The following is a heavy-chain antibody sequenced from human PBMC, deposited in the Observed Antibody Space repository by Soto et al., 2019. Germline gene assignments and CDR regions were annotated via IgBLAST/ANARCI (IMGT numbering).Heavy chain of an antibody. CDR2: TYYRSKWYN. CDR1: GDSVSSNSAA. Sequence: SQTLSLTCAISGDSVSSNSAAWNWIRQSPSRGLEWLGRTYYRSKWYNDYAVSVKSRITINPDTSKNQFSLQLNSVTPEDTAVYYCAREAPLRFLEWLLDYYYGMDVWGQGATVTVSS. V-gene: IGHV6-1*01. CDR3: AREAPLRFLEWLLDYYYGMDV. D-gene: IGHD3-3*01. J-gene: IGHJ6*02.